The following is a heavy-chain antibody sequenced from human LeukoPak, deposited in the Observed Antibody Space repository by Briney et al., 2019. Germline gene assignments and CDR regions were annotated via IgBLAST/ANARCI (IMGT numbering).Heavy chain of an antibody. CDR3: ARDHLGYCSSTSCYEVY. V-gene: IGHV3-23*01. J-gene: IGHJ4*02. D-gene: IGHD2-2*01. CDR1: GFIFSNYA. CDR2: ITNSGGTT. Sequence: GSLRLSCAASGFIFSNYAMSWVRQAPGKGLEWVSAITNSGGTTYYADSVKGRFTISRDNAKNSLYLQMNSLRAEDTAVYYCARDHLGYCSSTSCYEVYWGQGTLVTVSS.